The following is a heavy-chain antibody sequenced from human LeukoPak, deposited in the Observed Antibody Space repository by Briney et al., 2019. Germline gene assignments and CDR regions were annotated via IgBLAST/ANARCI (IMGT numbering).Heavy chain of an antibody. Sequence: SETLSLTCTVSGGSISSSIYYWGWIRQPPGKGLEWIASIYYSGSTYYNPSLKSRVTISVDTSKNQFSLKLSSVTAADTAFYYCARLRTWDDFDYWGQGTLVTVSS. D-gene: IGHD1-26*01. V-gene: IGHV4-39*01. CDR2: IYYSGST. CDR1: GGSISSSIYY. J-gene: IGHJ4*02. CDR3: ARLRTWDDFDY.